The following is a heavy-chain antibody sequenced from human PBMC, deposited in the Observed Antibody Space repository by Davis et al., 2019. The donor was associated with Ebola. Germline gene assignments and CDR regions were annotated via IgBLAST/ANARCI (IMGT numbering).Heavy chain of an antibody. CDR1: GGHISGYY. CDR2: LYHGGGT. V-gene: IGHV4-59*01. Sequence: SETLSLTCTVSGGHISGYYWSWIRQPPGKGLEWIGNLYHGGGTNYSPSLKSRLTISVDTSKNQFSLKLSSVTAADTAVYYCARDNDTTEDGYYGMDVWGKGTTVTVSS. D-gene: IGHD3-22*01. J-gene: IGHJ6*04. CDR3: ARDNDTTEDGYYGMDV.